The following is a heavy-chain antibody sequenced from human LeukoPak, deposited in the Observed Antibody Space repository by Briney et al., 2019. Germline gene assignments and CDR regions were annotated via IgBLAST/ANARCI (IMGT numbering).Heavy chain of an antibody. CDR3: ARVGWYDFWSGYGFDY. J-gene: IGHJ4*02. Sequence: GGSLRLSCAASGFTFSSYWMSWVRQAPGKGLEWVANIKQDGSEKYYVDSVKGRFTISRDNAKNSLYLQMNSLRAEDTAVYYCARVGWYDFWSGYGFDYWGQGTLVTVSS. CDR2: IKQDGSEK. D-gene: IGHD3-3*01. CDR1: GFTFSSYW. V-gene: IGHV3-7*01.